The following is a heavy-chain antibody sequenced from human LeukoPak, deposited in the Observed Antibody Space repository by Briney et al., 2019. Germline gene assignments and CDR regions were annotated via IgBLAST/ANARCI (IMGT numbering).Heavy chain of an antibody. D-gene: IGHD2-2*01. CDR2: ISWNSGSI. J-gene: IGHJ6*02. CDR1: GFTFDDYA. CDR3: AKRGYCSSTSCYYYYGMDV. V-gene: IGHV3-9*01. Sequence: GGSLRLSCAASGFTFDDYAMHWVRQAPGKGLEWVPGISWNSGSIGYADSVKGRFTISRDNAKNSLYLQMNSLRAEDTALYYCAKRGYCSSTSCYYYYGMDVWGQGTTVTVSS.